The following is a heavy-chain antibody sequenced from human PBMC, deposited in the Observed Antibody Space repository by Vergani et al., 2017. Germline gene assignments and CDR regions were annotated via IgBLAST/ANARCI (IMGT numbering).Heavy chain of an antibody. D-gene: IGHD1-26*01. CDR3: ARVGGATDDY. Sequence: QVQLVQSGAEVKKPGASVKVSCKASGYTFTGYYMHWVRQAPGQGLEWMGWIIPIFGTANYAQKFQGRVTITADESTSTAYMELSSLRSEDTAVYYCARVGGATDDYWGQGTLVTVSS. CDR2: IIPIFGTA. J-gene: IGHJ4*02. V-gene: IGHV1-69*01. CDR1: GYTFTGYY.